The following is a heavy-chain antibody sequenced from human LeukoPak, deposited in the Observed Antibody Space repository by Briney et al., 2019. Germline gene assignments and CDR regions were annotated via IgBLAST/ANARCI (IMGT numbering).Heavy chain of an antibody. D-gene: IGHD6-19*01. V-gene: IGHV1-2*02. CDR2: INPNSGGT. J-gene: IGHJ4*02. CDR1: GYTFTGYY. Sequence: ASVKVSCKASGYTFTGYYMHWVRQAPGQGLEWMGWINPNSGGTNYAQKFQGRVTMTRDTSISTAYMELSRLRSDDTAVYYCARAPYSGGWYIRGYFDYWGQGTLATVSS. CDR3: ARAPYSGGWYIRGYFDY.